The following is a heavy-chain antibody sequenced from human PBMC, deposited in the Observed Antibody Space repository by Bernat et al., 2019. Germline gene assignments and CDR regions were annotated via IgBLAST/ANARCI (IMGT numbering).Heavy chain of an antibody. D-gene: IGHD2-2*02. CDR3: ARVGARSNTNCYTCYGLEV. V-gene: IGHV3-30-3*01. CDR2: ISYDGGDK. CDR1: GFTFSNYA. J-gene: IGHJ6*02. Sequence: QVQLVESGGGVVQPGRSLRLSCAASGFTFSNYAMHWVHQAPGKGLVWVAAISYDGGDKYYVDSVSGRFTISRDNSKNTLYLQVNSLRTEDTAVYYCARVGARSNTNCYTCYGLEVWGQGTTVTVSS.